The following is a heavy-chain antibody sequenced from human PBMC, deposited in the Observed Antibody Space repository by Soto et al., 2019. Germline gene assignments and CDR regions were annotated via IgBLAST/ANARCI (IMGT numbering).Heavy chain of an antibody. CDR1: GFTFSSYA. V-gene: IGHV3-23*01. CDR2: ISGSGGST. CDR3: AKSPGWYFNY. J-gene: IGHJ4*02. Sequence: PGGSLRLSCAASGFTFSSYAMSWVRQAPGKGLEWVSAISGSGGSTYYADSVKGRFTISRDNSKETLYLQMNSLRAKDTAVCYCAKSPGWYFNYWGQGTLVTVSS. D-gene: IGHD6-19*01.